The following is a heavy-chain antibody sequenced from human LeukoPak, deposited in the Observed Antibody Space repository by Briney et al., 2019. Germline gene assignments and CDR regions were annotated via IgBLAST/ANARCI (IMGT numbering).Heavy chain of an antibody. CDR2: IRGSGGST. CDR1: GFTFSSYA. V-gene: IGHV3-23*01. Sequence: GGSLRLSCAASGFTFSSYAMSWVRQAPGKGLEWVSAIRGSGGSTYYADSVKGRFTISRDNSKNTLYLQMNSLRAEDTAVYHCAPETVGGIGYWGQGTLVTVSS. J-gene: IGHJ4*02. CDR3: APETVGGIGY. D-gene: IGHD4-17*01.